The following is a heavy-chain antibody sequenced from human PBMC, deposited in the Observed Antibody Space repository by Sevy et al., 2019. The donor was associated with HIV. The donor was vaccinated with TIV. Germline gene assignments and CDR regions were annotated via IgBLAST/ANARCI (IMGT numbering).Heavy chain of an antibody. D-gene: IGHD3-22*01. CDR2: IYYSVST. J-gene: IGHJ6*02. Sequence: SKTLSLTCTVSGGSISSGGYYWSWIRQHPGKGLEWIGYIYYSVSTYYNPSLKSAVTISVDTSKNKFSVKLSYVTAAETAVYSCAREGYDSSGNYPKYYGMDVWGQGTTVTVSS. CDR3: AREGYDSSGNYPKYYGMDV. V-gene: IGHV4-31*01. CDR1: GGSISSGGYY.